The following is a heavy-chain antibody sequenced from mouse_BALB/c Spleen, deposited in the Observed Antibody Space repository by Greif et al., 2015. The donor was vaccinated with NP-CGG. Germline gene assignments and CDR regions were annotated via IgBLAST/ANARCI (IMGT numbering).Heavy chain of an antibody. CDR1: GYTFTDYV. J-gene: IGHJ1*01. CDR3: AIYDYDVYWYFDV. CDR2: IYPGSGST. V-gene: IGHV1-81*01. Sequence: QVQLQQSGPELVKPGASVKMSCKASGYTFTDYVISWVKQRTGQGLAWIGEIYPGSGSTYYNEKFKGKATLTADKSSNTAYMQLSSLTSEDSAVYFCAIYDYDVYWYFDVWGAGTTVTVSS. D-gene: IGHD2-4*01.